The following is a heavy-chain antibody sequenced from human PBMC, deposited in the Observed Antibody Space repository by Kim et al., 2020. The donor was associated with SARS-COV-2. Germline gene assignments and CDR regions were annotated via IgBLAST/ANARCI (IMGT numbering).Heavy chain of an antibody. V-gene: IGHV1-69*13. CDR1: GGTLSSYA. Sequence: SVKVSCKASGGTLSSYAFSWVRQAPGQGLEWMGGIIAMLGTTNYAQKFQGRVTITADESTRTAYMELSSLGSEDTALYYCTRAGGIVATALKNYYYYAMDVWGQGTTVTVSS. CDR3: TRAGGIVATALKNYYYYAMDV. J-gene: IGHJ6*02. CDR2: IIAMLGTT. D-gene: IGHD5-12*01.